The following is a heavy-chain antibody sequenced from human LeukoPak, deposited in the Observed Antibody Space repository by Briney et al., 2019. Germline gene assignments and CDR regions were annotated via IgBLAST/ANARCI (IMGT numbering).Heavy chain of an antibody. CDR3: ARGYGIAAAGYRH. Sequence: SETLSLTCAVYGGSFSGYYWSWIRQPPGKGPEWIGEINHSGSTNYNPSLKSRVTISVDTSKNQFSLKLSSVTAADTAVYYCARGYGIAAAGYRHWGQGTLVTVSS. V-gene: IGHV4-34*01. CDR1: GGSFSGYY. J-gene: IGHJ1*01. D-gene: IGHD6-13*01. CDR2: INHSGST.